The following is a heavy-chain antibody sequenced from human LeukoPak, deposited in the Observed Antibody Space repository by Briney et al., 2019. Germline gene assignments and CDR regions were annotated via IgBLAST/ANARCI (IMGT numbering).Heavy chain of an antibody. D-gene: IGHD3-10*01. CDR1: GGTFSSYA. J-gene: IGHJ5*02. V-gene: IGHV1-69*06. CDR2: IIPIFGTA. CDR3: ARVGTYYYGSGSYSGWFDP. Sequence: SVTVSCKASGGTFSSYAISWVRQAPGQGLEWMGGIIPIFGTANYAQKFQGRVTITADKSTSTAYMELSSLRSEDTAVYYCARVGTYYYGSGSYSGWFDPWGQGTLVTVSS.